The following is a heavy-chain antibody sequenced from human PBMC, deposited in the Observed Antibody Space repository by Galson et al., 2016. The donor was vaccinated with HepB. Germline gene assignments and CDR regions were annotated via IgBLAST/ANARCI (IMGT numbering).Heavy chain of an antibody. CDR3: AGRGSGWSQNWFDR. CDR2: IYPGDSDT. D-gene: IGHD6-19*01. V-gene: IGHV5-51*01. J-gene: IGHJ5*02. Sequence: QSGAEVKKPGESLKISCKTSGYTFTRYWIGWVRQMPGKGLEWMGIIYPGDSDTRYSPSFQGQVSISADKSISAAYLQWSSLKASDTAVYYCAGRGSGWSQNWFDRWGQGTLVTVSS. CDR1: GYTFTRYW.